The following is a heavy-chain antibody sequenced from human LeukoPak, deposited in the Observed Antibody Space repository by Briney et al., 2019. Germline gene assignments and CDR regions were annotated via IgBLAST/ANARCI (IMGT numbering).Heavy chain of an antibody. CDR2: ISSSSSYI. Sequence: PGGSLRLSCAASGFSFSNAWMNWVRRAPGKGLEWVSSISSSSSYIYYADSVKGRFTISRDNAKNSLYLQMNSLRAEDTAVYYCARDRTYYYDSSGPPHAFDIWGQGTMVTVSS. CDR1: GFSFSNAW. CDR3: ARDRTYYYDSSGPPHAFDI. D-gene: IGHD3-22*01. J-gene: IGHJ3*02. V-gene: IGHV3-21*01.